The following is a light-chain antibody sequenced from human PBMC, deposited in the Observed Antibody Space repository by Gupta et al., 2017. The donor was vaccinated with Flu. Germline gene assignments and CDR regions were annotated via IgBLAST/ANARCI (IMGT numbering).Light chain of an antibody. CDR2: GAS. J-gene: IGKJ1*01. CDR1: QGISSW. V-gene: IGKV1-12*01. Sequence: DIQVTQSPSSVSASVGDKVTITCRASQGISSWLAWYQQQPGKAPKLLIYGASSLHSGVPSRFSGSGFGTHFTLTISSLQPEDFATYYCQQANSFPRTFGQGTRVEVK. CDR3: QQANSFPRT.